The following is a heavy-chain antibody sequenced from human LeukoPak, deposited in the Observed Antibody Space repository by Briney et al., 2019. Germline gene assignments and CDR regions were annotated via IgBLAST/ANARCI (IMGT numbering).Heavy chain of an antibody. CDR2: ISAGSDTV. Sequence: AGGSLRLSCAASGLSLSSKNMHWVRQPPGGGLEWLSYISAGSDTVFSADSVRGRFSISRDNARELLFLQMNSLRVHDTAVYYCTRDLGLRRMIWGRGTLVIVSS. J-gene: IGHJ2*01. CDR1: GLSLSSKN. V-gene: IGHV3-48*04. CDR3: TRDLGLRRMI.